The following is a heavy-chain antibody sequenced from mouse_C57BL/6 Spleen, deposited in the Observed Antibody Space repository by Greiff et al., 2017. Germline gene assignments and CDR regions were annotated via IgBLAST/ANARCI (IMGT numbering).Heavy chain of an antibody. CDR1: GYTFTSYW. CDR2: INPSNGGT. V-gene: IGHV1-53*01. Sequence: VQLQQPGTELVKPGASVKLSCKASGYTFTSYWMHWVKQRPGQGLEWIGNINPSNGGTNYNEKFKSKATLTVDKSSSTAYMQLSSLTSEDSAVYYCAREGYGSSYLFDYWGQGTTLTVSS. D-gene: IGHD1-1*01. J-gene: IGHJ2*01. CDR3: AREGYGSSYLFDY.